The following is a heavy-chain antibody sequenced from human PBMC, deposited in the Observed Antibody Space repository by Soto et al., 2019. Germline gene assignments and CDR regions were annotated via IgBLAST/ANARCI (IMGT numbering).Heavy chain of an antibody. CDR1: GFTFSSYA. CDR2: ISSNGGST. CDR3: AREMYGGRATGAFDI. Sequence: GGSLRLSCAASGFTFSSYAMHWVRQAPGKGLEYVSAISSNGGSTYYANSVKGRFTISRDNSKNTLYLQMGSLRAEDMAVYYCAREMYGGRATGAFDIWAQGKMVPVSS. V-gene: IGHV3-64*01. D-gene: IGHD2-15*01. J-gene: IGHJ3*02.